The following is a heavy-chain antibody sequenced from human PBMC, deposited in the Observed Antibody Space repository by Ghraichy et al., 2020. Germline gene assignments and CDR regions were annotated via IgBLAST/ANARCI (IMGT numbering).Heavy chain of an antibody. Sequence: VKVSCKASGYTFTSYGITWVRQAPGQGLEWMGWISAFTNKTSYAQNLQGRVTVTTDTSTNSGYMELRSLRSDDTAVYYCARLSKNSGWAGDHWGQGTLVTVSS. CDR3: ARLSKNSGWAGDH. D-gene: IGHD6-19*01. CDR1: GYTFTSYG. CDR2: ISAFTNKT. J-gene: IGHJ4*02. V-gene: IGHV1-18*04.